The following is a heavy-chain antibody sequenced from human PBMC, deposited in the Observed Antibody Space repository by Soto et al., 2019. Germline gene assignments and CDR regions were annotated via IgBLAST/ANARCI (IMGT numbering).Heavy chain of an antibody. J-gene: IGHJ6*02. CDR2: ITASGGST. Sequence: EVQLLESGGGLIQRGGSLRLSCTGSEFTFSNFVMSWVRQVPGKGREWLACITASGGSTYYADSVKGRFSVSRDNSKSTLYLQLNSLEAEDTAVYHCAVHLGQNYYTLDVWGQGTTVHVSS. D-gene: IGHD1-26*01. CDR3: AVHLGQNYYTLDV. V-gene: IGHV3-23*01. CDR1: EFTFSNFV.